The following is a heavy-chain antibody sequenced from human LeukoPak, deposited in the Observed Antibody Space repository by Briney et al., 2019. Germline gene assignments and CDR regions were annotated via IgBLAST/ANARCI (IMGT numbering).Heavy chain of an antibody. CDR1: GGSFSGYY. V-gene: IGHV4-34*01. J-gene: IGHJ5*02. CDR2: INHSGST. D-gene: IGHD2-15*01. CDR3: ARGLYCSGGSCYSSTIVRWFDP. Sequence: PSETLSLTCAVYGGSFSGYYWSWIRQPPGKGLEWIGEINHSGSTNYNPSLKSRVTISVDTSKNQFSLKLSSVTAADTAVYYCARGLYCSGGSCYSSTIVRWFDPWGQGTLVTVSS.